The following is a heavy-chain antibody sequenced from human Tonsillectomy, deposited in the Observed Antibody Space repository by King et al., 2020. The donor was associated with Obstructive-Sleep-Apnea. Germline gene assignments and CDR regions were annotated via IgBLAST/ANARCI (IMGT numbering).Heavy chain of an antibody. D-gene: IGHD3-22*01. V-gene: IGHV3-7*01. J-gene: IGHJ4*02. Sequence: VQLVESGGGLVQPGGSLRLSCAASGFTFSNYWMNWVRQAPGKGLEWVANIKQDGSEKYYVDSVKGRFTISRDNAKNSLYLQMNSLRAEDTAVYYCARDFYFDSSGIFEYWGQGTLVTVSS. CDR2: IKQDGSEK. CDR1: GFTFSNYW. CDR3: ARDFYFDSSGIFEY.